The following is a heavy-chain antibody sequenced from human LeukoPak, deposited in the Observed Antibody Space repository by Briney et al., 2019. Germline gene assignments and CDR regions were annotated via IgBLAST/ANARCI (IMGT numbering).Heavy chain of an antibody. CDR3: TTDFIGTMVRGVIITTPPVFDY. V-gene: IGHV3-15*01. D-gene: IGHD3-10*01. J-gene: IGHJ4*02. CDR2: IKSKTDGGTT. Sequence: GGSLRLSCAASGFTFSNAWMSWVRQAPGKGLEWVGRIKSKTDGGTTDYAAPVKGRFTISRDDSKNTLSLQMNSLKTEDTAVYYCTTDFIGTMVRGVIITTPPVFDYWGQGTLVTVSS. CDR1: GFTFSNAW.